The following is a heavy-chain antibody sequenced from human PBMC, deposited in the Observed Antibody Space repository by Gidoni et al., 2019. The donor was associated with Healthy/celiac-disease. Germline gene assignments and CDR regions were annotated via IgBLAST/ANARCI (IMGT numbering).Heavy chain of an antibody. J-gene: IGHJ6*02. CDR2: ISYDGSNK. CDR1: GFTFSSYG. CDR3: AKDLYLRFLEWLPFHPGMDV. D-gene: IGHD3-3*01. V-gene: IGHV3-30*18. Sequence: QVQLVESGGGVVQPGRSLRLSCAASGFTFSSYGMHWVRQAPGKGLEWVAVISYDGSNKYYADSVKGRFTISRDNSKNTLYLQMNSLRAEDTAVYYCAKDLYLRFLEWLPFHPGMDVWGQGTTVTVSS.